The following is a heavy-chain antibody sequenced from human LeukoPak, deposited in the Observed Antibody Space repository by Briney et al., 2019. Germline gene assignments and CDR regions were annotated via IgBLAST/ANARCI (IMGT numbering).Heavy chain of an antibody. J-gene: IGHJ3*02. D-gene: IGHD3-22*01. V-gene: IGHV1-18*01. CDR1: GYTFTSYG. CDR2: ISAYNGNT. CDR3: AREPNTYFDSSGAPRAFDI. Sequence: ASVKVSCKASGYTFTSYGISWVRQAPGQGLEWMGWISAYNGNTNYAQKLQGRVTMTTDTSTSTAYMELRSLRSDDTAVYYCAREPNTYFDSSGAPRAFDIWGQGTMVTVSS.